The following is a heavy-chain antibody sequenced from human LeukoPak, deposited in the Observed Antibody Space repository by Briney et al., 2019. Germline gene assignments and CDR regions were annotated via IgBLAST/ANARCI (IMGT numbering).Heavy chain of an antibody. CDR1: GFTFSSYS. J-gene: IGHJ4*02. Sequence: GGSLRLSCAASGFTFSSYSMHWVRQAPGKGLEWVSYISSSSSTIYYADSVKGRFTISRDNAKSSLYLQMISLRDEDTAVYYCARGGEGATHYWGQGTLVTVSS. V-gene: IGHV3-48*02. CDR2: ISSSSSTI. CDR3: ARGGEGATHY. D-gene: IGHD2-15*01.